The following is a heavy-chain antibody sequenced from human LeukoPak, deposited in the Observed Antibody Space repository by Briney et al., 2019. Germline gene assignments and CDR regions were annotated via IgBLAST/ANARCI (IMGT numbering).Heavy chain of an antibody. V-gene: IGHV4-59*01. D-gene: IGHD5-18*01. CDR2: IYYSGST. Sequence: SETLSLTCTVSGGSISSYYWSWIRQPLGKGLEWIGYIYYSGSTNYNPSLKSRVTISVDTSKNQFSLKLSSVTAADTAVYYCARLPLWLKNNYYMDVWGKGTTVTVSS. J-gene: IGHJ6*03. CDR3: ARLPLWLKNNYYMDV. CDR1: GGSISSYY.